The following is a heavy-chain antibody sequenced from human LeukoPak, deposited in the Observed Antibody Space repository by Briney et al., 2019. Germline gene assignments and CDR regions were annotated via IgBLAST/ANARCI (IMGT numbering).Heavy chain of an antibody. D-gene: IGHD3-9*01. CDR3: ARGHYDILTGYYKDYYYYHGMDV. CDR2: IIPIFGTA. V-gene: IGHV1-69*13. CDR1: GGTFSSYA. Sequence: SVTVSCKASGGTFSSYAISWVRQAPGQGLEWMGGIIPIFGTANYAQKFQGRVTITADESTSTAYMELSSLRSEDTAVYYCARGHYDILTGYYKDYYYYHGMDVWGKGTTVTVSS. J-gene: IGHJ6*04.